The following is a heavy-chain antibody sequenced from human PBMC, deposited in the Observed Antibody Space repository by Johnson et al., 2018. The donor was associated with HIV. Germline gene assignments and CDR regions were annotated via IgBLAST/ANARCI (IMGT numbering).Heavy chain of an antibody. CDR1: GFTVSSNY. CDR3: AKDQRPAAASRTFDI. D-gene: IGHD6-13*01. CDR2: IYSGGST. Sequence: VQLVESGGGLIQPGGSLRLSCAASGFTVSSNYMNWVRQAPGKGLEWVSVIYSGGSTYYADSVQGRFTISRDNSKNTLYLQMNSLRAEDTAVYYCAKDQRPAAASRTFDIWGPDTMVTVSS. V-gene: IGHV3-66*03. J-gene: IGHJ3*02.